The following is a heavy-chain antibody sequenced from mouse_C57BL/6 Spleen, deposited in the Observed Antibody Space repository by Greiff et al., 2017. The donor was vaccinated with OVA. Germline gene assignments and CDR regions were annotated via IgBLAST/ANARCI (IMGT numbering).Heavy chain of an antibody. D-gene: IGHD1-1*01. CDR2: IWTGGGT. CDR1: GFSLTSYA. CDR3: ARNEDYGSPLAMDY. Sequence: QVQLQQSGPGLVAPSQSLSITCTVSGFSLTSYAISWVRQPPGKGLEWLGVIWTGGGTNYNSALKSRLSISKDNSKSQVFLKMNSLQTDDTARYYCARNEDYGSPLAMDYWGQGTSVTVSS. V-gene: IGHV2-9-1*01. J-gene: IGHJ4*01.